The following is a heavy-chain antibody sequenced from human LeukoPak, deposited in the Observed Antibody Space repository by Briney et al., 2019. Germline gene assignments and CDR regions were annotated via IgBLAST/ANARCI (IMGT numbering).Heavy chain of an antibody. CDR1: GFMFSSNW. J-gene: IGHJ4*02. V-gene: IGHV3-7*03. D-gene: IGHD5-24*01. CDR3: AKEGRSLQTY. CDR2: IKEDGTET. Sequence: GGSLRLSCAASGFMFSSNWMSWVRRAPGKGLEWVANIKEDGTETYYVDSVKGRFTISRDNAKNSLYLQMSSLRVEDTAVYYCAKEGRSLQTYWGQGTLVTVSS.